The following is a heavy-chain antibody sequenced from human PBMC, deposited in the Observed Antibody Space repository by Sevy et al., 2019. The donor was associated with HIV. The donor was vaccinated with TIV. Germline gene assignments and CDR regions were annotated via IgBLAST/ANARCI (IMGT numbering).Heavy chain of an antibody. J-gene: IGHJ5*02. D-gene: IGHD2-15*01. CDR1: GYTLTELS. Sequence: ASVKVSCKVSGYTLTELSMHWVRQAPGKGLEWMGGFDPEEGETVYAQKFQGRVTVTEDTSTDTAYMELSSLRPEDTAGYYCATNSRYFSGSTFYSAEGLFDPWGKGTLVTVSS. V-gene: IGHV1-24*01. CDR2: FDPEEGET. CDR3: ATNSRYFSGSTFYSAEGLFDP.